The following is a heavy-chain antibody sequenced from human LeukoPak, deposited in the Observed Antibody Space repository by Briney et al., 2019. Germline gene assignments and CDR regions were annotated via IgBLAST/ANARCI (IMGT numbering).Heavy chain of an antibody. CDR3: ARVDRYHYYLDV. CDR1: GGTFSSYS. V-gene: IGHV1-69*05. J-gene: IGHJ6*03. CDR2: IMPLFNTA. Sequence: SVRVSCKASGGTFSSYSITWVRQAPGQGLEWMGGIMPLFNTANYAQQFQGRVTITTDESTSTAYMELSSLRFEDTAMYYCARVDRYHYYLDVWGKGTTVTVSS.